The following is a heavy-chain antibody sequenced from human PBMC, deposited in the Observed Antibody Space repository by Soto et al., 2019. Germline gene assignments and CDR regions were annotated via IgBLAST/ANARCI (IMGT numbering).Heavy chain of an antibody. D-gene: IGHD2-21*02. J-gene: IGHJ6*02. CDR1: GGTISSGGYY. CDR2: IYYSGST. V-gene: IGHV4-31*03. Sequence: PSETMSLPCTVSGGTISSGGYYWSWISQHPGKGLEWIGYIYYSGSTYYNPSLKSRVTISVDTSKNQFSLRLSSVTAADTAVYYCARVCGGDCHPGMDVWGQGTTVTVSS. CDR3: ARVCGGDCHPGMDV.